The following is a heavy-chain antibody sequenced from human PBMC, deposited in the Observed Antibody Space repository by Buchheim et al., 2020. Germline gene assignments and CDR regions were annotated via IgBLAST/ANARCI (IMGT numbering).Heavy chain of an antibody. J-gene: IGHJ4*02. CDR1: GGSVSSGSHY. CDR2: VYYNGGT. D-gene: IGHD3-22*01. V-gene: IGHV4-61*01. CDR3: ARVARSSGIDY. Sequence: QVQLQESGPGLVKPSETLSLTCTVSGGSVSSGSHYWSWVRQPPGKGLEWIGYVYYNGGTNYNPSPKSRVTISIDTSKDQFSLRLSSVSAADTAAYYCARVARSSGIDYWGQGTL.